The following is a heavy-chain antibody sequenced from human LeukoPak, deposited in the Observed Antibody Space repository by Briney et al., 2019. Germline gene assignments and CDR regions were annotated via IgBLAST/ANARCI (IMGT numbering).Heavy chain of an antibody. V-gene: IGHV4-38-2*02. CDR1: GYSISSGYH. Sequence: SETLSLTCTVSGYSISSGYHWGWIRQPPGKGLEWIGSIYHSGSTYYNPSLKSRVTISVDTSKNQFSLKLSFVTAADTAVYYCARVGLGYCSSTSCAFDYWGQGTLVPVSS. D-gene: IGHD2-2*01. CDR2: IYHSGST. J-gene: IGHJ4*02. CDR3: ARVGLGYCSSTSCAFDY.